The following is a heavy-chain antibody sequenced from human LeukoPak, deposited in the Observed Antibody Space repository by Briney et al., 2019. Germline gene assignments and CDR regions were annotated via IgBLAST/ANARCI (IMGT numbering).Heavy chain of an antibody. CDR3: AKLHYESGSYRHFDY. V-gene: IGHV3-23*01. CDR1: GFTFSSYA. J-gene: IGHJ4*02. D-gene: IGHD1-26*01. Sequence: GGSLRLSCAASGFTFSSYAMSWVRQAPGKGLEWVSAISGSGGSTYYADSVKGRFTISRDNSKNTLYLQMNSLRAEDTAVYYCAKLHYESGSYRHFDYWGQGTLVTVSS. CDR2: ISGSGGST.